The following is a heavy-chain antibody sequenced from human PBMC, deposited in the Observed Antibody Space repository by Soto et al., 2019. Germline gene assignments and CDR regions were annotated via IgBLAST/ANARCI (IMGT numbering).Heavy chain of an antibody. CDR1: GFVFKDSS. CDR3: TRLISAAQDY. Sequence: GSLRLSCVASGFVFKDSSIHCVRQASGKGLEWVGRIRDRAYNYATAYTASVKGRFTISRDDSTNTAYLQMNSLRTEDTAIYYCTRLISAAQDYWGQGTLVTVSS. V-gene: IGHV3-73*01. D-gene: IGHD3-10*01. CDR2: IRDRAYNYAT. J-gene: IGHJ4*02.